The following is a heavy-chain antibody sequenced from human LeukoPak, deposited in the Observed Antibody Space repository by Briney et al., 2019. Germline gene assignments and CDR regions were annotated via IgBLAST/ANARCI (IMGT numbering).Heavy chain of an antibody. CDR1: GGSISSYY. V-gene: IGHV4-59*08. CDR3: ARAGIAAAGTDFDC. D-gene: IGHD6-13*01. J-gene: IGHJ4*02. CDR2: IYYSGST. Sequence: PSETLSLTCTVSGGSISSYYWSWIRQPPGKGLEWIGYIYYSGSTNYNPSLKSRVTISVDTSKNQFSLKLSSVTAADTAVYYCARAGIAAAGTDFDCWGQGTLVTVSS.